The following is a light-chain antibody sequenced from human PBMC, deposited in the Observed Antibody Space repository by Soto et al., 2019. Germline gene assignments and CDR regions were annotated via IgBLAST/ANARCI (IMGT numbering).Light chain of an antibody. CDR2: SNN. V-gene: IGLV1-44*01. CDR3: AAWDDSLNGYV. CDR1: SSNIGSNI. J-gene: IGLJ1*01. Sequence: QSVLTQPPSASGTPGQRVTISCSGSSSNIGSNIVNWYQQLPGTAPKLLIHSNNQRPSGVPDRFSGSKSGTSASLAISGLQSEDEAEYYCAAWDDSLNGYVFGTGTKVTVL.